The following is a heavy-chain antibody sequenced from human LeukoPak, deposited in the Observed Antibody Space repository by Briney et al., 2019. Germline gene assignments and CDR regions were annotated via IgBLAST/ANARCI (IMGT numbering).Heavy chain of an antibody. CDR1: RGAFTRAA. CDR3: ATPQMSYYGSGTHYSYYYVDV. J-gene: IGHJ6*03. D-gene: IGHD3-10*01. Sequence: SVKVSCKASRGAFTRAAVSWVRQAPGQGLEWMGGVLPLSGTANYAQKFQGRVTITADESTNSAYMELNSLTFQDTAVYYCATPQMSYYGSGTHYSYYYVDVWGRGTAVTVSS. CDR2: VLPLSGTA. V-gene: IGHV1-69*13.